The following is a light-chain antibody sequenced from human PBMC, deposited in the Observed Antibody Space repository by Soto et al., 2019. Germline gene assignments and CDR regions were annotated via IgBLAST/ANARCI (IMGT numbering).Light chain of an antibody. J-gene: IGKJ2*01. CDR2: DAS. CDR1: QTISSW. CDR3: QQYDNLP. Sequence: DIQMTQSPSTLSGSVGDRVTITCRASQTISSWLAWYQQKPGKAPKLLIYDASNLETGVPSRFSGSGSGTDFTFTISSLQPEDIATYYCQQYDNLPFGQGTKVDIK. V-gene: IGKV1-33*01.